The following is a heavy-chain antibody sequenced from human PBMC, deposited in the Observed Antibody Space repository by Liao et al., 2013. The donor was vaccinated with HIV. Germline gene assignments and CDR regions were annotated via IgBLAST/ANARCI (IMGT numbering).Heavy chain of an antibody. V-gene: IGHV4-59*05. D-gene: IGHD3-10*01. CDR2: LHYTGRT. CDR3: AASGNLGGPGVD. CDR1: GGAMNSFY. Sequence: QVPLQESGPGVVRPSETLSLTCAVSGGAMNSFYWAWVRQPPGRGLEFIASLHYTGRTMFNPSLESRLTISMDTSKKNFSLTLMSVTTADTAIYYCAASGNLGGPGVDWGQGSRVTVSA. J-gene: IGHJ4*02.